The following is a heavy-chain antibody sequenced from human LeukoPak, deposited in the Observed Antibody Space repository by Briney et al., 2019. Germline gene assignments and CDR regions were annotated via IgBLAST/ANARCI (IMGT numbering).Heavy chain of an antibody. CDR3: ASALTSGHYYGGF. D-gene: IGHD3-22*01. Sequence: GGSLRLSCAASGLTVSSNYMSWVRQAPGKGLEWVSVLYSGGGTKYADSVKGRFTISREDSENTLYLQMNSLRAEDTAVYYCASALTSGHYYGGFWGQGTLVTVSS. J-gene: IGHJ4*02. V-gene: IGHV3-53*01. CDR1: GLTVSSNY. CDR2: LYSGGGT.